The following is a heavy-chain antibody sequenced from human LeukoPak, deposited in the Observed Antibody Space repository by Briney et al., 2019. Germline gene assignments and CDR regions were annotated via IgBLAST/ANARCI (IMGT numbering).Heavy chain of an antibody. CDR2: IDWDDDK. D-gene: IGHD3-9*01. CDR1: GFSLSNSGMC. J-gene: IGHJ4*02. V-gene: IGHV2-70*01. CDR3: ARIALDILTGYYYYFDY. Sequence: SGPTLVNPTQTLTLTCTFSGFSLSNSGMCVSWIRQPPGKALEWLALIDWDDDKYYSTSLKTRLTISKDTSKNQVVLTMTNMDPVDTATYYCARIALDILTGYYYYFDYWGQGTLVTVSS.